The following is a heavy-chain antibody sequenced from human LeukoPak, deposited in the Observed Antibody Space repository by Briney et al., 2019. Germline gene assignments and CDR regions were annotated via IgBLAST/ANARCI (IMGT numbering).Heavy chain of an antibody. CDR3: ARATTTWSRQYYMDV. D-gene: IGHD4-17*01. CDR1: GYTFTRYD. V-gene: IGHV1-8*01. CDR2: MNPNSGNT. Sequence: ASVKVSCKASGYTFTRYDINGVRPATGQGLEGMGWMNPNSGNTGYAQKFQGRVTMTRNTSISTAYMELSSLRSEDTAVYYCARATTTWSRQYYMDVWGKGTTVTVSS. J-gene: IGHJ6*03.